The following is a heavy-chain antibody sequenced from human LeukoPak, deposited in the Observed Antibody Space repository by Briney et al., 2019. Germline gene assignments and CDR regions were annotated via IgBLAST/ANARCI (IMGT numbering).Heavy chain of an antibody. CDR3: AREPPMITFGGVTNWFDP. CDR2: IYSGGST. D-gene: IGHD3-16*01. Sequence: GGSLRLSCAASGFAVSSNYMSWVRQAPGKGLEWVSVIYSGGSTYYADSVKGRFTISRDNSKNTLYLQMNSLRAEDTAVYYCAREPPMITFGGVTNWFDPWGQGTLVTVSS. J-gene: IGHJ5*02. CDR1: GFAVSSNY. V-gene: IGHV3-66*01.